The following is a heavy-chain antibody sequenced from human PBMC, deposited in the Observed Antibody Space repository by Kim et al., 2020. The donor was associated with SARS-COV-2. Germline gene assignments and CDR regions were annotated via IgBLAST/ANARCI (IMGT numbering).Heavy chain of an antibody. Sequence: GGSLRLSCAASGFTFSSYSMNWVRQAPGKGLEWVSSISSSSSYIYYADSVKGRFTISRDNAKNSLYLQMNSLRAEDTAVYYCAIHPSDYYDIPEYFDLWGRGTLVTVSS. D-gene: IGHD3-22*01. J-gene: IGHJ2*01. CDR2: ISSSSSYI. CDR1: GFTFSSYS. CDR3: AIHPSDYYDIPEYFDL. V-gene: IGHV3-21*01.